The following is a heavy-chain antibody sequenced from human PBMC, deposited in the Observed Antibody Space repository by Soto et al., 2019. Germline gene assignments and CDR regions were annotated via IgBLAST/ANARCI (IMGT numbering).Heavy chain of an antibody. V-gene: IGHV4-39*01. CDR2: IYYSGST. Sequence: PSETLSLTCTVSGGSISSSSYYWGWIRQPPGKGLEWIGSIYYSGSTYYNPSLKSRVTISGDTSKSQFSLKLSSVTAADTAVYYCARTDSSSWPCDYWGQGILVTVSS. J-gene: IGHJ4*02. D-gene: IGHD6-13*01. CDR3: ARTDSSSWPCDY. CDR1: GGSISSSSYY.